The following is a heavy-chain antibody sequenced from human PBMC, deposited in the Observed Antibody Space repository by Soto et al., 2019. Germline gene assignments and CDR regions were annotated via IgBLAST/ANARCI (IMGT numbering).Heavy chain of an antibody. J-gene: IGHJ4*02. CDR1: GYTFTSYD. Sequence: QVQLVQSGAEVKKPGASVKVSCKASGYTFTSYDINWVRQATGQGLEWMGWMNPNSGNTGYAQKFQGRVTMTRNTSISTAYMELSSLRSEDTAVYYCARGSTYYDFWSGYYTLYYFDYWGQGTLVTVSS. D-gene: IGHD3-3*01. CDR2: MNPNSGNT. V-gene: IGHV1-8*01. CDR3: ARGSTYYDFWSGYYTLYYFDY.